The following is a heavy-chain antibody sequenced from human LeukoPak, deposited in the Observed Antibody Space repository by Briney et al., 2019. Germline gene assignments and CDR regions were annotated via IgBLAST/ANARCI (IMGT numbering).Heavy chain of an antibody. CDR1: GYTFTGYY. Sequence: ASVKVSCKASGYTFTGYYMRWVRQAPGQGLEWMGRINPNSGGTNYAQKFQGRVTMTRDTSISTAYMELSRLRSDDTAVYYCARGDFSSGTYYFDYWGQGTLVTVSS. J-gene: IGHJ4*02. CDR3: ARGDFSSGTYYFDY. V-gene: IGHV1-2*06. D-gene: IGHD6-25*01. CDR2: INPNSGGT.